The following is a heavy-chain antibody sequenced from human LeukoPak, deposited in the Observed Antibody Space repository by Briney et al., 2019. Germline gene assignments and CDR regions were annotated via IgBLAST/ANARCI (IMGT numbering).Heavy chain of an antibody. J-gene: IGHJ3*02. V-gene: IGHV1-46*01. CDR1: GYTFTSYY. CDR3: ARQKNDYGDYADAFDI. D-gene: IGHD4-17*01. CDR2: TNPSAGST. Sequence: ASVKVSCKASGYTFTSYYIHWVRQAPGQGLEWMGLTNPSAGSTAFAQKFQGRGTMTSDTSTSTVYMELSSLRSEETAVYYCARQKNDYGDYADAFDIWGQGTMVTVSS.